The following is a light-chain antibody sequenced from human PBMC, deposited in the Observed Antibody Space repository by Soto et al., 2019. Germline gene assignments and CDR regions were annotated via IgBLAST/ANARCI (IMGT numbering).Light chain of an antibody. CDR2: EDT. J-gene: IGLJ2*01. CDR3: QSWDSSTVL. Sequence: SYELTQPPSVSVSPGQTASITCSGDKLGDEYACWYQQKPGQSPVLVIYEDTKRPSGIPERFSGSNSGNTATLTIGGNQAMDEADYCCQSWDSSTVLFGGGTKLTVL. V-gene: IGLV3-1*01. CDR1: KLGDEY.